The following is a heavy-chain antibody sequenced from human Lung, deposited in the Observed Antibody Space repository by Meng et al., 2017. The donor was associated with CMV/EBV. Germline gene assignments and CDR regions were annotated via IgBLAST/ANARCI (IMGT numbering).Heavy chain of an antibody. J-gene: IGHJ4*02. CDR3: ASYYYDSSGYRDY. D-gene: IGHD3-22*01. V-gene: IGHV3-48*03. CDR2: ISSSGSTI. Sequence: GGSXRLXXAASGFTFSSYEMNWVRQAPGKGLEWVSYISSSGSTIYYADSVKGRFTISRDNAKNSLYLQMNSLRAEDTAVYYCASYYYDSSGYRDYWGQGTLVTVSS. CDR1: GFTFSSYE.